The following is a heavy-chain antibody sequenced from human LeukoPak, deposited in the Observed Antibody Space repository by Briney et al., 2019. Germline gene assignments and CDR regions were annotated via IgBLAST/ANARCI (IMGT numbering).Heavy chain of an antibody. D-gene: IGHD6-13*01. CDR1: GGSISSDGYY. CDR2: IKHSGGT. Sequence: SETLSLTCTVSGGSISSDGYYWSWIRQPPGKGPEWIGHIKHSGGTHYNSSLKSRVTISADRSKNQISLELNSVTAADTAVYYCACSYSSSWYWGYFDYWGQGTLVTVSS. CDR3: ACSYSSSWYWGYFDY. J-gene: IGHJ4*02. V-gene: IGHV4-30-2*01.